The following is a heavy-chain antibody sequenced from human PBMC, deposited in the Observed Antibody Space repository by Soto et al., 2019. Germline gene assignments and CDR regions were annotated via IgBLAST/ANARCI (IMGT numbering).Heavy chain of an antibody. Sequence: GGSLRLSCAASGFTFSSYAMNWVRQAPGKGLEWVSAISSSGGSTYYADSVKGRFTISRDNSKNTLYLQMNTLRAEDTAVYYCARAAFSSTSYWGQGTVVTVSS. CDR3: ARAAFSSTSY. J-gene: IGHJ4*02. D-gene: IGHD6-13*01. CDR2: ISSSGGST. V-gene: IGHV3-23*01. CDR1: GFTFSSYA.